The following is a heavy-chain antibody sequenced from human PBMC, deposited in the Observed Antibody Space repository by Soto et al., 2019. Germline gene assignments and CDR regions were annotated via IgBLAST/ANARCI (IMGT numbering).Heavy chain of an antibody. CDR3: ARGATPYYDFWSGYYYYMDV. CDR1: GGSISSSSYY. V-gene: IGHV4-39*01. D-gene: IGHD3-3*01. J-gene: IGHJ6*03. CDR2: IYYSGST. Sequence: SETLSLTCTVSGGSISSSSYYWGWIRQPPGKGLEWIGGIYYSGSTYYNPSLKSRVTISVDTSKNQFSLRLSSVTAADTAVYYCARGATPYYDFWSGYYYYMDVWGKGTTVTVSS.